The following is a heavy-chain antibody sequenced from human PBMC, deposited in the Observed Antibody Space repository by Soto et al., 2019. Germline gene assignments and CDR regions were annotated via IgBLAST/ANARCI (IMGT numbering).Heavy chain of an antibody. V-gene: IGHV3-30*18. CDR3: AKDAYYGSSGYYYYFDY. CDR1: GLTFSSYG. J-gene: IGHJ4*02. D-gene: IGHD3-22*01. Sequence: QVQLVESGGGVVQSGRSLRLSCAVSGLTFSSYGMHWVRQTPGKGLEWVAVISSDGSDKYYVDSVKGRFTISRDNIKNTLYLQMNNLRAEDTAVYYCAKDAYYGSSGYYYYFDYWGQGTLVTVSS. CDR2: ISSDGSDK.